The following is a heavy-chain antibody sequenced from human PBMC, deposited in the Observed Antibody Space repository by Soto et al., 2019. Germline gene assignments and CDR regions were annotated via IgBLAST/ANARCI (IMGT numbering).Heavy chain of an antibody. Sequence: EVQLVESGGGLVQPGGSLRLSCAASGFTFSTYAMQWVRQAPGKGLEFVSSISSNGGTTNYAYSVKGRFTISRDNSRDTIYLQMGSLRPEDMAAYYYARDGRAMHDYWGQGTLVTVSS. CDR1: GFTFSTYA. CDR3: ARDGRAMHDY. D-gene: IGHD2-2*01. V-gene: IGHV3-64*01. CDR2: ISSNGGTT. J-gene: IGHJ4*02.